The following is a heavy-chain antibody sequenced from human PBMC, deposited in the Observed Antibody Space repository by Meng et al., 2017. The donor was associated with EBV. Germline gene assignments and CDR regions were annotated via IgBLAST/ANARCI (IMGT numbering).Heavy chain of an antibody. V-gene: IGHV1-3*01. CDR2: INVGVGYT. CDR1: GYAFTSYM. J-gene: IGHJ4*02. CDR3: VRGPPVGVPGPGDY. D-gene: IGHD2-21*01. Sequence: VQLVQAGAEVKNPGASVKVSCKASGYAFTSYMLHWVRQAPGQRLEWMGWINVGVGYTKYSQKFQGRVTISSDTSATTGYMELSSLRSEDTAVYYCVRGPPVGVPGPGDYWGQGTLVTVSS.